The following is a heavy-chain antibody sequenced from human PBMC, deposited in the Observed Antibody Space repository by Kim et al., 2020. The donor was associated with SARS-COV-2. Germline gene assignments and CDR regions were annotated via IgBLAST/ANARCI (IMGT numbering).Heavy chain of an antibody. Sequence: ASVKVSCKASGYTFTGYYMHWVRQAPGQGLEWMGRINPNSGGTNYAQKFQGRVTMTRDTSISTAYMELSRLRSDDTAVYYCARDDELTVGSSWYNFNNWGQGTLVTVSS. CDR3: ARDDELTVGSSWYNFNN. J-gene: IGHJ4*02. D-gene: IGHD6-13*01. CDR1: GYTFTGYY. CDR2: INPNSGGT. V-gene: IGHV1-2*06.